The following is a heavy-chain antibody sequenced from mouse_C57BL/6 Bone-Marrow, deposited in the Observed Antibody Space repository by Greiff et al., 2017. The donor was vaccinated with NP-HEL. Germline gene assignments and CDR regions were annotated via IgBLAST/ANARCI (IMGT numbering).Heavy chain of an antibody. Sequence: QVQLQQSGAELVMPGASVKLSCKASGYTFTSYWMHWVKQRPGQGLEWIGEIDPSDSYTNYNQKFKGKSTLTVDKSSSTAYMQLSSLTSEDSAVYYCARESPTGPYAMDYWGQGTSVTVSA. CDR3: ARESPTGPYAMDY. J-gene: IGHJ4*01. V-gene: IGHV1-69*01. D-gene: IGHD1-1*01. CDR1: GYTFTSYW. CDR2: IDPSDSYT.